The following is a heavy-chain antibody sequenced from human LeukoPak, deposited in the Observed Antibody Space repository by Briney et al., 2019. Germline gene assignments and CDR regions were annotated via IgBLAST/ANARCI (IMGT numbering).Heavy chain of an antibody. CDR1: GYTFRQYS. CDR2: INTNTGNP. J-gene: IGHJ4*02. V-gene: IGHV7-4-1*02. Sequence: ASVKVSCKASGYTFRQYSISWVRQAPGQGLEWMGWINTNTGNPTYAQGFTGRFVFSLDTSVSTAYLQISSLKAEDTAVYYCAREAYSSAYYFDYWGQGTLVTVSS. CDR3: AREAYSSAYYFDY. D-gene: IGHD5-18*01.